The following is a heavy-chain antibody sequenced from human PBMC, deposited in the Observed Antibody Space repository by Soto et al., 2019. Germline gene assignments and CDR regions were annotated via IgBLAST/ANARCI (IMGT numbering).Heavy chain of an antibody. D-gene: IGHD3-16*01. V-gene: IGHV3-30*18. CDR1: GFTFRSSG. CDR3: AKVRFGRGILSNTMDV. CDR2: ISYDGGNK. Sequence: VGSLRLSCAASGFTFRSSGMHWVRQAPGKGLEWVAVISYDGGNKYYGDSVRGRFTISRDNSNNTLYLEMKSLRIEDTAVYYCAKVRFGRGILSNTMDVWGQGTTVTVSS. J-gene: IGHJ6*02.